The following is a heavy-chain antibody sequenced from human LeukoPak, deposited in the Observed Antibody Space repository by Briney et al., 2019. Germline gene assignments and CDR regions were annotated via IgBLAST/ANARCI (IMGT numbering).Heavy chain of an antibody. CDR3: ARGATLRFLEWFHDAFDI. CDR2: MNPNSGNT. V-gene: IGHV1-8*02. J-gene: IGHJ3*02. Sequence: GASVKVSCKASGGTFSSYAISWVRQATGQGLEWMGWMNPNSGNTGYAQKFQGRVTMTRNTSISTAYMELSSLRSEDTAVYYCARGATLRFLEWFHDAFDIWGQGTMVTVSS. D-gene: IGHD3-3*01. CDR1: GGTFSSYA.